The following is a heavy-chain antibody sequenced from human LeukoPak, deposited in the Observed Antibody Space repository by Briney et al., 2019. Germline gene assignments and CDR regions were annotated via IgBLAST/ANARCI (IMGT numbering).Heavy chain of an antibody. Sequence: SQTLSLTCIVSGGSISSGGYYWGWIRQPPGKGLEWIGYIYHTGSTFYNPSLKSRVTISVDRSKNQFSLKLSSVTAADTAVYYCARVANSAWYGGIGYWGQGALVTVSS. CDR1: GGSISSGGYY. D-gene: IGHD3-10*01. J-gene: IGHJ4*02. CDR2: IYHTGST. V-gene: IGHV4-30-2*01. CDR3: ARVANSAWYGGIGY.